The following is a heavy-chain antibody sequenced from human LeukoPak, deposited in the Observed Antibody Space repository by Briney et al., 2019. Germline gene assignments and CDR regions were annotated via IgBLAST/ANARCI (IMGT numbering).Heavy chain of an antibody. D-gene: IGHD5-12*01. J-gene: IGHJ3*02. CDR1: GFTFSSHS. V-gene: IGHV3-48*01. CDR2: IDSGSGNI. Sequence: GGSLRLSCAASGFTFSSHSMNWVRQAPGKGLEWLSYIDSGSGNIYYRDSVKGRFTISRDNAQDSLYLQMNSLRAEDTAVYYCARLSGYEKGYVFDIWGQGTMVTVSS. CDR3: ARLSGYEKGYVFDI.